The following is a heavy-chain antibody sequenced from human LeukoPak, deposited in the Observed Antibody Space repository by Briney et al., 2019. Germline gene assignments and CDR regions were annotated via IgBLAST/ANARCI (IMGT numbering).Heavy chain of an antibody. CDR1: GYSFSTHW. V-gene: IGHV5-10-1*01. D-gene: IGHD3-10*01. CDR2: IYPTDSFT. Sequence: PGESLKISCKGSGYSFSTHWISWVRQMPGKGLEWMGRIYPTDSFTNYSPSFQGHVIISADKSSSTAYMQWSSLKASDTATYYCARLNAYFYGSGMDYYGMDVWGQGTTVTVSS. CDR3: ARLNAYFYGSGMDYYGMDV. J-gene: IGHJ6*02.